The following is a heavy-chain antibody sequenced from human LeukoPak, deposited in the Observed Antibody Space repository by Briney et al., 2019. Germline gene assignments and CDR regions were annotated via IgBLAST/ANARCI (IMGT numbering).Heavy chain of an antibody. D-gene: IGHD3-16*01. J-gene: IGHJ4*02. Sequence: PGGSLRLSCAASGFSFNNYGMHWVRQAPGKGLEWVGLIRYDGTNKYYADFVKGRFTIFIDKSKNTLYLQMNSLRVEDTAVYSCAKDRVEIAMWYGGFDYWGQGTLVTVSS. CDR3: AKDRVEIAMWYGGFDY. V-gene: IGHV3-30*02. CDR1: GFSFNNYG. CDR2: IRYDGTNK.